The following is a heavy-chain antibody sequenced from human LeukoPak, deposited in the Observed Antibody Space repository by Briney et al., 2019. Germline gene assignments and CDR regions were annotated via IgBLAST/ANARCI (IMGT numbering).Heavy chain of an antibody. Sequence: GASVKVSCKVSGYTLTELSMHWVRQAPGKGLEWMGGFDPEDGETNYAQKFQGRVTMTEDTSTDTAYMELSSLRSEDTAVYYCATGYCSSTSCYLVGMDVWGQGTTVTVSS. D-gene: IGHD2-2*01. V-gene: IGHV1-24*01. CDR2: FDPEDGET. J-gene: IGHJ6*02. CDR1: GYTLTELS. CDR3: ATGYCSSTSCYLVGMDV.